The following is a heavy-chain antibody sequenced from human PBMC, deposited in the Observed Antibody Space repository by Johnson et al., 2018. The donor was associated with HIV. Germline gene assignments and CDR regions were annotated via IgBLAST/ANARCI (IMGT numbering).Heavy chain of an antibody. CDR2: IWYDGSNK. D-gene: IGHD3-10*01. CDR1: GFTFSSYG. J-gene: IGHJ3*02. CDR3: AKDLNYGSGPVDI. Sequence: QVQLVESGGGVVQPGRSLRLSCAASGFTFSSYGMHWVRQAPGKGLEWVGVIWYDGSNKYYADSVKGRFTISRDNSKNTLYLQMNSLRAEDTAVYYCAKDLNYGSGPVDIWGQGTMVTVSS. V-gene: IGHV3-33*06.